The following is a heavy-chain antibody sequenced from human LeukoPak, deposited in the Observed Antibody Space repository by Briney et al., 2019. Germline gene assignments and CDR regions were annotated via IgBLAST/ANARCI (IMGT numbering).Heavy chain of an antibody. CDR3: AKVLTAYCGGDCYSSFDY. V-gene: IGHV3-23*01. Sequence: GGSLRLSCAASGFTFSSYAMSWVRQAPGKGLEWVSAISGSGGSTFYADSVKGRFTISGDNSKNTLYLQMNSLRAEDTAVYYCAKVLTAYCGGDCYSSFDYWGQGTLVTVSS. D-gene: IGHD2-21*02. CDR1: GFTFSSYA. CDR2: ISGSGGST. J-gene: IGHJ4*01.